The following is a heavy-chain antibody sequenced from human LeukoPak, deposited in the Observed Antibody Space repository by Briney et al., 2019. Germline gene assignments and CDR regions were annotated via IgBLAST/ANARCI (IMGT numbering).Heavy chain of an antibody. V-gene: IGHV4-4*07. CDR3: AREAKYYDYVWGSYRLGYYFDY. Sequence: SETLSLTCAVYGGSFSGYYWSWIRQPAGKGLEWIGRIYTSGSTNYNPSLKSRVTISVDTSKNQFSLKLSSVTAADTAVYYCAREAKYYDYVWGSYRLGYYFDYWGQGTLVTVSS. J-gene: IGHJ4*02. CDR1: GGSFSGYY. D-gene: IGHD3-16*02. CDR2: IYTSGST.